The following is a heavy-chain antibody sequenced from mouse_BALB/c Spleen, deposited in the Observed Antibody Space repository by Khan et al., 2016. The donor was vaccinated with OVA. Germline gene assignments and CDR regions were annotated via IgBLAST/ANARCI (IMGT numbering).Heavy chain of an antibody. CDR2: IYPGNVSP. D-gene: IGHD2-2*01. V-gene: IGHV1S56*01. J-gene: IGHJ3*01. CDR3: ARAGYGSFAY. CDR1: GYTFTSYY. Sequence: QVQLQQSGPELVKPGASVRISCKASGYTFTSYYIHWVKQRPGQGLDWIGWIYPGNVSPDYNERFKDKATLTTDTSSSTAYMQLSSLTSEDSAVYFCARAGYGSFAYWGQGTLVTVSA.